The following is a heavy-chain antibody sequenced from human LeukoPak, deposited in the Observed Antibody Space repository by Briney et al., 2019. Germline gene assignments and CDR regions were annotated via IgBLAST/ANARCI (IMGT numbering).Heavy chain of an antibody. V-gene: IGHV4-61*02. J-gene: IGHJ4*02. CDR3: ARGRYYDFWSGYFDY. D-gene: IGHD3-3*01. CDR2: IYTSGST. Sequence: SETLSLTCTVSGGSISSGSYYWSWIRQPAGKGLEWIGRIYTSGSTNYNPSLKSRVTISVDTSKNQFSLKLSSVTAADTAVYYCARGRYYDFWSGYFDYWGQGTLVTVSS. CDR1: GGSISSGSYY.